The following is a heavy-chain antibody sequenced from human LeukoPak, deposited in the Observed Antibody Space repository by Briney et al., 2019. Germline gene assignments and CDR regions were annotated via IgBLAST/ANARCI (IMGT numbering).Heavy chain of an antibody. V-gene: IGHV3-21*01. CDR2: ISSSSSYI. J-gene: IGHJ5*02. Sequence: GGSLRLSCAASGFTFSSYSMNWVRQAPGKGPEWVSSISSSSSYIYYADSVKGRFTISRDNAKNSLYLQMNSLRAEDTAVYYCARDGEMTTVTNWFDPWGQGTLVTVSS. CDR3: ARDGEMTTVTNWFDP. CDR1: GFTFSSYS. D-gene: IGHD4-17*01.